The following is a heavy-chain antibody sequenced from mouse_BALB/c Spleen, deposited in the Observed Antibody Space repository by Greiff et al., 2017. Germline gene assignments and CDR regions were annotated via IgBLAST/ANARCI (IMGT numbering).Heavy chain of an antibody. Sequence: VKVVESGPGLVAPSQSLSITCTVSGFSLTSYGVHWVRQPPGKGLEWLGVIWAGGSTNYNSALMSRLSISKDNSKSQVFLKMNSLQTDDTAMYYCVRGGYGGWFAYWGQGTLVTVSA. D-gene: IGHD1-1*02. CDR2: IWAGGST. CDR3: VRGGYGGWFAY. V-gene: IGHV2-9*02. CDR1: GFSLTSYG. J-gene: IGHJ3*01.